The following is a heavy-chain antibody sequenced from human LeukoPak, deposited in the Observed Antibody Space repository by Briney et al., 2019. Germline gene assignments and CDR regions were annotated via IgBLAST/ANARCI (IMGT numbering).Heavy chain of an antibody. J-gene: IGHJ4*02. CDR2: ISSSSSYI. CDR1: GFTVRSNY. CDR3: ASRSTNDY. V-gene: IGHV3-21*01. D-gene: IGHD1-26*01. Sequence: PGGSLRLSCAASGFTVRSNYMNWVRQAPGKGLEWVSSISSSSSYIYYADSVKGRFTISRDNAKNSLYLQMNSLRAEDTAVYYCASRSTNDYWGQGTLVTVSS.